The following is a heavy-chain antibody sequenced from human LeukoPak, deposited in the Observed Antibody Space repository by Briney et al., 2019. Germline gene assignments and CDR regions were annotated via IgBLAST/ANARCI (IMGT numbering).Heavy chain of an antibody. CDR2: INHSGST. V-gene: IGHV4-34*01. CDR1: GGSFSGYH. D-gene: IGHD6-13*01. J-gene: IGHJ4*02. CDR3: AHGPDWAAALYYFDY. Sequence: PSETLSLTCAVYGGSFSGYHWNWIRQPPGKGLEWIGKINHSGSTNYNPSLKSRVTMSVDTSKNQFSLKLTSVTAADTAVYYCAHGPDWAAALYYFDYWGQGTLVTVSS.